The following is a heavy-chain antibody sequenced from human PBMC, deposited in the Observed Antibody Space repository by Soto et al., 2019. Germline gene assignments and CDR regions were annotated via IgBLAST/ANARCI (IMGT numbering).Heavy chain of an antibody. J-gene: IGHJ4*02. CDR3: ARLGTVLVPAATYGTLDY. V-gene: IGHV4-39*01. CDR1: GGSISSSSYY. Sequence: PSETLSLTCTVSGGSISSSSYYWGWIRQPPGKGLEWIGSIYYSGSTYYNPSLKSRVTISVDTSKNQFSLKLSSVTAADTAVYYCARLGTVLVPAATYGTLDYWGQGTLVTVSS. CDR2: IYYSGST. D-gene: IGHD2-2*01.